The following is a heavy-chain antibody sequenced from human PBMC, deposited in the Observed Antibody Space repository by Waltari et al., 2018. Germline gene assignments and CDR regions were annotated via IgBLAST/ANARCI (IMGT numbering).Heavy chain of an antibody. Sequence: QGQLVESGGGLVKPGGSTRLACAVSGFPFRDHYMSWIRPAPGKGLEWVEYISNIYGIEYYADSVKGRFTISRDNAKKSLYLQMNSLRVEDTAVYYCARFFGTVDHWGQGTLVTVSS. J-gene: IGHJ4*02. V-gene: IGHV3-11*01. D-gene: IGHD6-13*01. CDR1: GFPFRDHY. CDR3: ARFFGTVDH. CDR2: ISNIYGIE.